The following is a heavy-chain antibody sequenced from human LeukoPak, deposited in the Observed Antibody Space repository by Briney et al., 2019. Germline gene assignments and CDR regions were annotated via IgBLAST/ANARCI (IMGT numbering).Heavy chain of an antibody. D-gene: IGHD4/OR15-4a*01. CDR3: ARHDPNARLKLDY. J-gene: IGHJ4*02. CDR2: IYPGDSNT. V-gene: IGHV5-51*01. CDR1: GYSFSNYW. Sequence: GESLRISCKGSGYSFSNYWIGWVRQMPGKGLEWMGIIYPGDSNTRYSPSFQGQVTISADKSISTAYLQWNSLKASDTAMYYCARHDPNARLKLDYWGQGTLVTVSS.